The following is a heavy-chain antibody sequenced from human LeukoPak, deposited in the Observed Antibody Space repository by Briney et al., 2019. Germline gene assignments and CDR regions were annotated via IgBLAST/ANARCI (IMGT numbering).Heavy chain of an antibody. CDR2: IIPILGIA. D-gene: IGHD2-21*02. CDR3: ARERLGPQTAGRFDS. CDR1: GGTFSSYA. J-gene: IGHJ4*02. V-gene: IGHV1-69*04. Sequence: SVKVSCKASGGTFSSYAISWVRQAPGQGLEWMGRIIPILGIANYAQKFQGRVTITADKSTSTAYMELSSLRSEDTAVYYCARERLGPQTAGRFDSWGQGTLVTVSS.